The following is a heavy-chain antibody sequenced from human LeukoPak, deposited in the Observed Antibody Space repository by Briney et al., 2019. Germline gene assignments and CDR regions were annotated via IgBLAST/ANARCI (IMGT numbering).Heavy chain of an antibody. J-gene: IGHJ5*02. CDR3: AKDYRGSYSGSWFDP. CDR1: GFTFSSYA. D-gene: IGHD1-26*01. CDR2: ISGSGGST. Sequence: GGSLRLSCAASGFTFSSYAMSWVRQAPGKGLEWVSAISGSGGSTYYADSVKGRFAISRDNSKNTLYLQMNSLRAEDTAVYYCAKDYRGSYSGSWFDPWGQGTLVTVSS. V-gene: IGHV3-23*01.